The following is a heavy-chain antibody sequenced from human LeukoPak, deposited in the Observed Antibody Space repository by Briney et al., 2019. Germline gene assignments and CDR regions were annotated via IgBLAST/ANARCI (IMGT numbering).Heavy chain of an antibody. CDR3: AKGSRSSRPYYFDF. D-gene: IGHD3-10*01. CDR2: ITGGGYDT. Sequence: GGSLRLSCAASGFTFNKYAMSWVRQAPGKGLDWVSAITGGGYDTYHADSVKGRFTISRDNSENTLYLQMNSLRAEDTAVYYCAKGSRSSRPYYFDFWGQEILVTVSS. J-gene: IGHJ4*02. V-gene: IGHV3-23*01. CDR1: GFTFNKYA.